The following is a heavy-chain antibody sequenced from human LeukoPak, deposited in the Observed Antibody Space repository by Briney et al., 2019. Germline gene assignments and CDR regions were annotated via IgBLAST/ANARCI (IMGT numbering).Heavy chain of an antibody. Sequence: GASVKVSCKASGGTFSSYAISWVRQAPGQGLEWMGGIIPIFGTANYAQKLQGRVTMTTDTSTSTAHMELRSLRSDDTAVYYCARRGYSGYDNHYYYYYMDVWGKGTTVTVSS. V-gene: IGHV1-69*05. CDR3: ARRGYSGYDNHYYYYYMDV. J-gene: IGHJ6*03. D-gene: IGHD5-12*01. CDR2: IIPIFGTA. CDR1: GGTFSSYA.